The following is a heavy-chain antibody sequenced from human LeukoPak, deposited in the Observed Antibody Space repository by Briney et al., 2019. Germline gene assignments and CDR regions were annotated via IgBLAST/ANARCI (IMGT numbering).Heavy chain of an antibody. V-gene: IGHV4-61*01. CDR3: ASAPPLDY. CDR1: GGSISSSSYY. J-gene: IGHJ4*02. CDR2: IYYSGST. Sequence: ASETLSLTCTVSGGSISSSSYYWSWIRQPPGKGLEWIGYIYYSGSTNYNPSLKSRVTISVDTSKNQFSLKLSSVTAADTAVYYCASAPPLDYWGQGTLVTVSS. D-gene: IGHD1-14*01.